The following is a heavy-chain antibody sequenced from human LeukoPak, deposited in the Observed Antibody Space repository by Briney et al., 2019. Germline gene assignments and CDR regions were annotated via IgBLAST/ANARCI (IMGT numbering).Heavy chain of an antibody. V-gene: IGHV1-2*02. Sequence: GASVKVSCKASGYTFTGYYIHWVRQAPGQGLEWMGWINPNSGGTNYAQKFQGRVTMTRDTSISTAYMELSRLRSDDTAVYYCARDQESGDRFYNWFDPWGQGTLVTVSS. CDR2: INPNSGGT. D-gene: IGHD3-10*01. J-gene: IGHJ5*02. CDR1: GYTFTGYY. CDR3: ARDQESGDRFYNWFDP.